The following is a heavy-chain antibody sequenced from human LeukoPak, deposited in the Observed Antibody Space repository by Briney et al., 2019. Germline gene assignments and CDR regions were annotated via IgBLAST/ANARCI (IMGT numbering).Heavy chain of an antibody. J-gene: IGHJ6*03. V-gene: IGHV4-34*01. CDR2: INHSGST. D-gene: IGHD2-15*01. CDR1: GGSFSGYY. Sequence: SETLSLTCAVYGGSFSGYYWSWIRQPPGKGLEWIGEINHSGSTNYNPSLKSRVTISVDTSKNQFSLKLSSVTAADTAVYYCARLREVVVDYYYYYMDVWGKGTTVTISS. CDR3: ARLREVVVDYYYYYMDV.